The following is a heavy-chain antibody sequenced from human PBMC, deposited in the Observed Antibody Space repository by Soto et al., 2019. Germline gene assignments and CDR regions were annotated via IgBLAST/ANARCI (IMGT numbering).Heavy chain of an antibody. J-gene: IGHJ6*03. Sequence: SETLSLTCAVYGGSFSGYYWSWIRQPPGKGLEWIGEINHSGSTNYNPSLKSRVTISVDTSKNQFSLKLSSVTAADTAVYYCARELVVVVAATYYYYYMDVWGKGTTVTVSS. CDR1: GGSFSGYY. CDR2: INHSGST. V-gene: IGHV4-34*01. D-gene: IGHD2-15*01. CDR3: ARELVVVVAATYYYYYMDV.